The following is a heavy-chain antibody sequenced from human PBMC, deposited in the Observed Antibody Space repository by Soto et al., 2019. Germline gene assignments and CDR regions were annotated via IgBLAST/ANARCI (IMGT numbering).Heavy chain of an antibody. V-gene: IGHV1-2*04. CDR1: GYTFTGYY. CDR3: ARVGCSGGSCSNYYFDY. J-gene: IGHJ4*02. D-gene: IGHD2-15*01. CDR2: INPNSGGT. Sequence: ASVKVSCKASGYTFTGYYMHWVRQAPGQGLEWMGWINPNSGGTNYAQKFQGWVTMTRDTSISTAYKELSRLRSDDTAVYYCARVGCSGGSCSNYYFDYWGQGTLVTVSS.